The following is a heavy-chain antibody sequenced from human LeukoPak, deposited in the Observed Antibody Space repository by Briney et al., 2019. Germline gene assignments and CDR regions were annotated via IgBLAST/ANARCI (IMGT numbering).Heavy chain of an antibody. Sequence: GGSLRLSCAAAGFIFSNYWMTWVRHAPGKGLQWVATIKQDGGEKYYVDSVKGRFTISRDNAKNSLSLQMSSLRAEDTAVYYCARDVSGSSWFDPWGQGTLVTVSS. CDR3: ARDVSGSSWFDP. V-gene: IGHV3-7*01. CDR2: IKQDGGEK. D-gene: IGHD6-13*01. J-gene: IGHJ5*02. CDR1: GFIFSNYW.